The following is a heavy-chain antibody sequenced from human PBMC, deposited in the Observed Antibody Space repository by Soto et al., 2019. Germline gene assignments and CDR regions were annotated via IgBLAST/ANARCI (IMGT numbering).Heavy chain of an antibody. CDR3: AKSTGFKVKVTTALDY. CDR2: ISGSGGST. V-gene: IGHV3-23*01. CDR1: GFTFSSYA. D-gene: IGHD4-17*01. Sequence: GGPLRLSCAASGFTFSSYAMSWVRQAPGKGLEWVSAISGSGGSTYHADSAKGRFTISRDNSKNTLYLQMNSLRAEDTAVYYCAKSTGFKVKVTTALDYWGQGTLVTVSS. J-gene: IGHJ4*02.